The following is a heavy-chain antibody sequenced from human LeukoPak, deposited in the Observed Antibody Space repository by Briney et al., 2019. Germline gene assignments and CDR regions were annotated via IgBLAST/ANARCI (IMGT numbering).Heavy chain of an antibody. CDR1: GGSISSYY. CDR3: ARLAAAASRGFDY. J-gene: IGHJ4*02. CDR2: IYTSGSN. Sequence: SETLSLTRTVSGGSISSYYWSWIRQPPGKGLEWSGYIYTSGSNNYNPSLKSRVTISVDTSKNQFSLKLSSVTAADTAVYYCARLAAAASRGFDYWGQGTLVTVSS. V-gene: IGHV4-4*09. D-gene: IGHD6-13*01.